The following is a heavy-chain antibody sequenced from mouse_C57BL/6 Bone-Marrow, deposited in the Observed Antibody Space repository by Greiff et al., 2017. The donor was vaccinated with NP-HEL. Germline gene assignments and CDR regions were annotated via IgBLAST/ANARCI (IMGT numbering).Heavy chain of an antibody. CDR1: GFSLTSYA. D-gene: IGHD2-5*01. CDR3: ARNSYYSSYDYAMDD. Sequence: VQLQQSGPGLVAPSQSLSITCTVSGFSLTSYAISWVRQPPGKGLEWLGVIWTGGGTNYNSALQSRLSISKDNSKSQVFLKMNSMQTEDTARYDCARNSYYSSYDYAMDDWGQGTSVTVSA. V-gene: IGHV2-9-1*01. CDR2: IWTGGGT. J-gene: IGHJ4*01.